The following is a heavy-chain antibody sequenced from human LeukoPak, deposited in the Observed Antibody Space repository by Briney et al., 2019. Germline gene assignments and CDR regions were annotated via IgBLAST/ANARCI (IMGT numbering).Heavy chain of an antibody. J-gene: IGHJ3*02. CDR1: GFTFSSYE. Sequence: PGGSLRLSCAASGFTFSSYEMNWVRQAPGKGLVWVSRINSDGSSTSYADSVKGRFTISRDNAKNTLYLQMNSLRAEDTAVYYCARMALGYCSSTSCYDAFDIWGQGTMVTVSS. V-gene: IGHV3-74*01. CDR2: INSDGSST. D-gene: IGHD2-2*01. CDR3: ARMALGYCSSTSCYDAFDI.